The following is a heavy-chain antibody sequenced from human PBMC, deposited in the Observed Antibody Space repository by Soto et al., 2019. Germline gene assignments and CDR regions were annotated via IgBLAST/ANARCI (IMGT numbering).Heavy chain of an antibody. J-gene: IGHJ6*02. D-gene: IGHD2-2*01. Sequence: ASVKVSCKASGYTFTSYYIHWVRQAPGQGLEWMGLINPSGDSTSYAQKFQGRVTMTRDTSTSTVYMELSSLRSEDTAVYYCARDRLIVVVPAATAHGMDVWGQGTTVTVSS. CDR2: INPSGDST. CDR3: ARDRLIVVVPAATAHGMDV. CDR1: GYTFTSYY. V-gene: IGHV1-46*01.